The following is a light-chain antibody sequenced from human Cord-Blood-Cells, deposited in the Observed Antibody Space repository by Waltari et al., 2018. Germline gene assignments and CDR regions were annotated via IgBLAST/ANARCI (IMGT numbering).Light chain of an antibody. CDR1: QSVSSY. V-gene: IGKV3-11*01. Sequence: EIVLTQSPATLSLSPGARSTLSCRASQSVSSYLAWYQQKPGQAPRLLIYVASNRATGIPARFSGSGSGTDFTLTISSLEPEDFAVYYCQQRSNWPRTFGQGTKVEIK. CDR3: QQRSNWPRT. J-gene: IGKJ1*01. CDR2: VAS.